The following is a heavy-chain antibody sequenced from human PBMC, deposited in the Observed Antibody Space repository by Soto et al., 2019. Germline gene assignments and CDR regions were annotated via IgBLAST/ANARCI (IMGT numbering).Heavy chain of an antibody. CDR2: IILIFGTA. Sequence: ASVKVACKASGGTFSSYAISWVRQAPGQGLEWMGGIILIFGTANYAQKFQGRVTITADKSTSTAYMELSSLRSEDTAVYYCARFSNSDFWSGYPYYYYYGMDVWGQGTTVTVSS. V-gene: IGHV1-69*06. CDR3: ARFSNSDFWSGYPYYYYYGMDV. D-gene: IGHD3-3*01. J-gene: IGHJ6*02. CDR1: GGTFSSYA.